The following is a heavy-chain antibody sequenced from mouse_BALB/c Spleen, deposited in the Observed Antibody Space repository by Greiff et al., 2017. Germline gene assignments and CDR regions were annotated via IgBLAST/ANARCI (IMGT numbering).Heavy chain of an antibody. J-gene: IGHJ1*01. CDR1: GFTFSSYA. CDR3: ARGGDDYDHWYFDV. V-gene: IGHV5-6-5*01. D-gene: IGHD2-4*01. Sequence: EGKLVESGGGLVKPGGSLKLSCAASGFTFSSYAMSWVRQTPEKRLEWVASISSGGSTYYPDSVKGRFTISRDNARNILYLQMSSLRSEDTAMYYCARGGDDYDHWYFDVWGAGTTVTVSS. CDR2: ISSGGST.